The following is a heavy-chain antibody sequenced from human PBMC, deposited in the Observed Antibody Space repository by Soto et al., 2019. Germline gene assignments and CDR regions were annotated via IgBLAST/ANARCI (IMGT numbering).Heavy chain of an antibody. CDR1: GGSIGSGGYY. J-gene: IGHJ4*02. CDR3: ARYPGYYFDY. CDR2: IYYSGIT. V-gene: IGHV4-31*03. Sequence: PSETLSLTCTVSGGSIGSGGYYWSWIRQHPGKGLEWIGYIYYSGITYYNPSLKSRVTISVDTSKNQFSLKLGSVTAADTAVYYCARYPGYYFDYWGQGTLVTVSS.